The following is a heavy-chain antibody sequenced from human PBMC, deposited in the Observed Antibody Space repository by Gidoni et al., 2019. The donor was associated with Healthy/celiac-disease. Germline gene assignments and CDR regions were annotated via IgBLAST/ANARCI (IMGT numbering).Heavy chain of an antibody. CDR1: GGSFSGYY. Sequence: QVQLQQWGAGLLKPSETLSLTCAVYGGSFSGYYWSWIRQPPGKGLEWIGEINHSGSTNYNPSLKSRVTISVDTSKNQFSLKLSSVTAADTAVYYCARGKALRYFDWLSWFDYWGQGTLVTVSS. J-gene: IGHJ4*02. CDR2: INHSGST. V-gene: IGHV4-34*01. CDR3: ARGKALRYFDWLSWFDY. D-gene: IGHD3-9*01.